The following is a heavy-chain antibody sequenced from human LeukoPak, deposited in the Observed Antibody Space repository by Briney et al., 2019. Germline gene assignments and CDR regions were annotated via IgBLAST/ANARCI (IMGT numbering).Heavy chain of an antibody. CDR1: GVSFSGYF. CDR3: AGGRMPVTGEYQLQPQLW. V-gene: IGHV4-34*01. CDR2: TNHSGRT. D-gene: IGHD7-27*01. Sequence: SETLSLNSAVYGVSFSGYFWSWIRQPPGKGLEWSEETNHSGRTNFNPSLKSLVTISVDTYKNQLSLKLNSVTAADTAMYYCAGGRMPVTGEYQLQPQLWWGRGILVSVFS. J-gene: IGHJ4*02.